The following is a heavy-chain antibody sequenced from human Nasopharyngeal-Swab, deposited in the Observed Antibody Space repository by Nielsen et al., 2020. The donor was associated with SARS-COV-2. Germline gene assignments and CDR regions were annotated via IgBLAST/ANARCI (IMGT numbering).Heavy chain of an antibody. V-gene: IGHV1-3*01. CDR3: ARAPGVDYYYYMDV. J-gene: IGHJ6*03. Sequence: ASVKVSCKVSGYTFTNYGIHWVRQAPGQRLEWMGWINPGTVNTKYSQKFQGRVTISRDTSASTAYMELSSLRSEDTAVYYCARAPGVDYYYYMDVWGNRTTVTVSS. CDR2: INPGTVNT. CDR1: GYTFTNYG.